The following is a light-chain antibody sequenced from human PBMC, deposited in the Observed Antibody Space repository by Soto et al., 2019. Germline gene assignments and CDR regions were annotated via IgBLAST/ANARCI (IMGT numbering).Light chain of an antibody. CDR2: QVT. CDR1: SSDIGGYYY. CDR3: SSSSSSDNIYV. J-gene: IGLJ1*01. V-gene: IGLV2-14*01. Sequence: QSVLTQPASVSGSPGQSITISCTGTSSDIGGYYYVSWYQHHPGKAPKLLISQVTNRPSRVANRFSGSKSGNTASLTISGLQADDEADYYCSSSSSSDNIYVFGTGTKVTVL.